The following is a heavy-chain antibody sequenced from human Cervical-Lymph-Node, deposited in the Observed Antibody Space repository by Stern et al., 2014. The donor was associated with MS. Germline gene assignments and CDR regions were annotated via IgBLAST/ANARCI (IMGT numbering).Heavy chain of an antibody. CDR1: GYTFTNYY. CDR2: ITPSGGGT. CDR3: ARDALAGTAVPRHVDY. D-gene: IGHD6-19*01. J-gene: IGHJ4*02. V-gene: IGHV1-46*01. Sequence: VQLVESGAEVKKPGASVKVSCKASGYTFTNYYIHRVRQAPGQGLEWMGLITPSGGGTNYAQKFEGRVTMTRDTSTSTVYMEMSSLRSEDTAVYFCARDALAGTAVPRHVDYWGQGTLVTVSS.